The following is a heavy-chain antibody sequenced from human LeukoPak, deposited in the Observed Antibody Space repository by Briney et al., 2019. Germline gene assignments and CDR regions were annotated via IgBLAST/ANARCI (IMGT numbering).Heavy chain of an antibody. J-gene: IGHJ4*02. D-gene: IGHD3-10*01. CDR3: AKDYYGSGSYNYFDY. CDR2: ISWNSGSI. V-gene: IGHV3-9*01. Sequence: GGSLRLSCAAFGFTFDDFAMHWVRQAPGKGLEWVSSISWNSGSIGYADSVKGRFTISRDNAKNSLYLQMNSLRAEDTALYYCAKDYYGSGSYNYFDYWGQGTLVTVSS. CDR1: GFTFDDFA.